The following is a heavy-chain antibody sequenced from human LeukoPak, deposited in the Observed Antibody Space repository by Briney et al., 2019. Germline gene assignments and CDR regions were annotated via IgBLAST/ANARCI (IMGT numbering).Heavy chain of an antibody. D-gene: IGHD4-17*01. V-gene: IGHV1-46*01. CDR3: ARNPVTTKYFDC. J-gene: IGHJ4*02. Sequence: ASVKDSCKACGCTFTSYYMHWLRQAPGQEREWMGIINHSGGSTRYAQQFQGRVTMTRDTSTSTAYMELSSLRSEDTAVYYCARNPVTTKYFDCWGQGTLVTVYS. CDR1: GCTFTSYY. CDR2: INHSGGST.